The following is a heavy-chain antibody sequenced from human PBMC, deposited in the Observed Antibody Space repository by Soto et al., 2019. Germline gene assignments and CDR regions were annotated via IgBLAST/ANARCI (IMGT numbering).Heavy chain of an antibody. D-gene: IGHD2-2*01. CDR2: ISSSGSTI. J-gene: IGHJ6*02. CDR1: Y. V-gene: IGHV3-11*01. Sequence: YMSWIRQAPGKGLEWVSYISSSGSTIYYADSVKGRFTISRDNAKNSLYLQMNSLRAEDTAVYYCANAGEPRYCSSTSCSHYYYYGMDVWGQGTTVTVSS. CDR3: ANAGEPRYCSSTSCSHYYYYGMDV.